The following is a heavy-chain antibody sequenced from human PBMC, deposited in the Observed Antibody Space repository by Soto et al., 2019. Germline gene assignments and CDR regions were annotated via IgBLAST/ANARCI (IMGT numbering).Heavy chain of an antibody. Sequence: ASVKVSCKASGYTFTSFDIHWVRQATGQGLEWMGWMNPNSGTTNYAQKFQDRVTMTRNTSISTACMEVSSLRSDDTAIYYCARPYYSGWFLFTSWGQGTLVTVSS. CDR2: MNPNSGTT. CDR1: GYTFTSFD. D-gene: IGHD6-19*01. CDR3: ARPYYSGWFLFTS. J-gene: IGHJ5*02. V-gene: IGHV1-8*01.